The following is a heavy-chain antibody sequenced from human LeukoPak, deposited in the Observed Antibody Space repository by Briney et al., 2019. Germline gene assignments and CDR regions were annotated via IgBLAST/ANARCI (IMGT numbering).Heavy chain of an antibody. CDR2: IRNDGSNI. V-gene: IGHV3-30*02. CDR3: AKVLDNGWEPFDS. CDR1: GFTFSRHG. J-gene: IGHJ4*02. D-gene: IGHD6-19*01. Sequence: GGSLRLSCAASGFTFSRHGMHWVRQAPGKGLEWVAYIRNDGSNIHYRDSVKGRFTISRDNAKTTLSLQMSSLRVDDTALYYCAKVLDNGWEPFDSWGQGTLVTVSA.